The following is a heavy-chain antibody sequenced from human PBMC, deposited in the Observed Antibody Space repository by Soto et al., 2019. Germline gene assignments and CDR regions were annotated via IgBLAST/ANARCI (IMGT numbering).Heavy chain of an antibody. Sequence: PGGSLRLSCAASGFTFSSYGMHWVRQAPGKGLEWVAVTWYDGSNKYYADSVKGRFTISRDNSKNTLYLQMNSLRAEDTAVYYCARARRYNWNDACFDYWGQGTLVTVSS. D-gene: IGHD1-1*01. CDR1: GFTFSSYG. CDR3: ARARRYNWNDACFDY. V-gene: IGHV3-33*01. J-gene: IGHJ4*02. CDR2: TWYDGSNK.